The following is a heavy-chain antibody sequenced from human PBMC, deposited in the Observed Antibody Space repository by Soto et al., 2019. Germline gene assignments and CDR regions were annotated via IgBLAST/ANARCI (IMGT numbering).Heavy chain of an antibody. CDR2: IYYSGST. Sequence: SETLSLTCTVSGGSISSSSYYWGWIRQPPGKGLEWIGSIYYSGSTYYNPSLKSRVTISVDTSKNQFSLKLSSVTAADTAVYYCARRWLVRGYFDYWGQGTLVTVSS. CDR1: GGSISSSSYY. CDR3: ARRWLVRGYFDY. V-gene: IGHV4-39*01. J-gene: IGHJ4*02. D-gene: IGHD6-19*01.